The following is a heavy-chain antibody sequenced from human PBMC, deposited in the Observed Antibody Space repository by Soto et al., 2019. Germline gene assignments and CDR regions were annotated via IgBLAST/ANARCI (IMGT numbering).Heavy chain of an antibody. D-gene: IGHD3-16*02. CDR1: GGTFSSDT. V-gene: IGHV1-69*02. CDR3: ARVGYHVENY. J-gene: IGHJ4*02. CDR2: IIPILGIA. Sequence: QFQLVQSGAEVKKPVSSVKVSCKASGGTFSSDTISWVRQAPGQGLEWMGRIIPILGIANYAQKFQGRVTITADTSTSTAYMEMSSRRSEDTAVYYCARVGYHVENYWGQGTLVTVSS.